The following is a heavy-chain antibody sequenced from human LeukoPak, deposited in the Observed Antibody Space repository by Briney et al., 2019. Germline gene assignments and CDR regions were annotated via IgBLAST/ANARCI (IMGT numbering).Heavy chain of an antibody. Sequence: PSETLSLTCTVSGGSISSYYWSWIRQPAGKGLEWIGRIYTSGSTNYNPSLKSRVTMSVDTSKNQFSLKLSSVTAADTAVYYCARDNYDSSGYYPSYLDYWGQGTLVTVSS. CDR2: IYTSGST. CDR1: GGSISSYY. V-gene: IGHV4-4*07. D-gene: IGHD3-22*01. J-gene: IGHJ4*02. CDR3: ARDNYDSSGYYPSYLDY.